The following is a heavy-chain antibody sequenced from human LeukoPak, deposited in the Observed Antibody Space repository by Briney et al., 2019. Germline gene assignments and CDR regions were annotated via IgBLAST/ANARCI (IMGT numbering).Heavy chain of an antibody. CDR2: ISGSGGTT. D-gene: IGHD3-22*01. V-gene: IGHV3-23*01. CDR3: AKRGVVIRVILVGFHKEAYYFDS. J-gene: IGHJ4*02. CDR1: RITLSNYG. Sequence: GGSLRLSCAVSRITLSNYGMSWVRQAPGKGLEWVAGISGSGGTTNYADSVKGRFTISRDNPKNTLFLHMNSPRAEDTAVYFCAKRGVVIRVILVGFHKEAYYFDSWGQGALVTVSS.